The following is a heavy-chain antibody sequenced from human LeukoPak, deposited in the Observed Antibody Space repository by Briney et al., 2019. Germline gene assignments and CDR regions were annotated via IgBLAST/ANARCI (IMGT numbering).Heavy chain of an antibody. CDR1: GFIFSNYA. J-gene: IGHJ4*02. CDR2: FSGSGGST. D-gene: IGHD1-1*01. Sequence: GSLRLSCSAAGFIFSNYAMICVRQAPGKGLQWGSSFSGSGGSTYYSDAVMGRFTISRDNPKNTLYLQMNSLREEDTAVYYCAKDVLEGGRYWGQRTLVTVSS. CDR3: AKDVLEGGRY. V-gene: IGHV3-23*01.